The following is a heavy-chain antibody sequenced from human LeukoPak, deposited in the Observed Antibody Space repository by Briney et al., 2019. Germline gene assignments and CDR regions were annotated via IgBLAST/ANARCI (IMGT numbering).Heavy chain of an antibody. D-gene: IGHD5-12*01. Sequence: PGGSLRLSCAASGFTFDDYTMHWVRQAPGKGLEWVSLISWDGGSTYYADSVKGRFTISRDNSKNSLYLQMNSLRTEDTALYYCAKDATRGYSGYDYDYWGQGTLVTVSS. V-gene: IGHV3-43*01. J-gene: IGHJ4*02. CDR1: GFTFDDYT. CDR3: AKDATRGYSGYDYDY. CDR2: ISWDGGST.